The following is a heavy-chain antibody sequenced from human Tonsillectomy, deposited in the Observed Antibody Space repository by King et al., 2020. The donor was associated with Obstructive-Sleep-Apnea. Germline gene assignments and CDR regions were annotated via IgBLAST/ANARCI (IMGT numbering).Heavy chain of an antibody. D-gene: IGHD3-10*01. Sequence: VQLVESGGGLVQPGGSLRLSCAASGFTFSSYSLNWVRQAPGKGLEWVSYISSSSSTIYYADSVKGRFIISRDNAKNSLYLQMNSLRAEDTAVYYSARSDPVGFGELFQRAVDYWGQGTLVTVSS. CDR3: ARSDPVGFGELFQRAVDY. CDR2: ISSSSSTI. J-gene: IGHJ4*02. CDR1: GFTFSSYS. V-gene: IGHV3-48*04.